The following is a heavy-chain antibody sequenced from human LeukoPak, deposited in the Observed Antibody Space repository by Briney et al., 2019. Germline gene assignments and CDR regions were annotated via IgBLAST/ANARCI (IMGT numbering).Heavy chain of an antibody. CDR1: GGSVSSGSFY. CDR3: ARDTGYCSGGSCYHNYFDF. J-gene: IGHJ4*02. D-gene: IGHD2-15*01. CDR2: IYYTGST. Sequence: PSETLSLTCTVSGGSVSSGSFYWSWIWQTPGKGLEWIGYIYYTGSTNYNPSLKSRVTISVDTSKNQFSLKLSSVTAADTAVYYCARDTGYCSGGSCYHNYFDFWGQGALVTVSS. V-gene: IGHV4-61*01.